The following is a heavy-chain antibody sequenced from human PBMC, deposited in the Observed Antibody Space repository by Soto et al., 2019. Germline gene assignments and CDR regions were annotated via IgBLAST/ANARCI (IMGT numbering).Heavy chain of an antibody. D-gene: IGHD6-13*01. CDR3: ARGPGSSSWYEVPRAWFDP. V-gene: IGHV1-3*01. CDR2: INAGNGNT. J-gene: IGHJ5*02. CDR1: GYTFTSYA. Sequence: QVQLVQSGAEVKKPGASVKVSCKASGYTFTSYAMHWVRQAPGQRLEWMGWINAGNGNTKYSQKFQGRVTITRDTSASTAYMELSSLRSEDTAVYYCARGPGSSSWYEVPRAWFDPWGQGTLVTVSS.